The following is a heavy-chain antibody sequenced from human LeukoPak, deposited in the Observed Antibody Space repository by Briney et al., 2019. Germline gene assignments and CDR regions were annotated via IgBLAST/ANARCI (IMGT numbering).Heavy chain of an antibody. CDR2: INQDGSEM. V-gene: IGHV3-7*04. CDR3: ARSAGEIYYYYGMDV. CDR1: GFTLSSYW. D-gene: IGHD3-16*01. J-gene: IGHJ6*02. Sequence: GGSLRLSCAASGFTLSSYWMAWVRQAPGKGLQWVANINQDGSEMYYVDSVKGRFTISRDNAKNSLYLQMNSLRAEDTAVYYCARSAGEIYYYYGMDVWGQGTTVTVSS.